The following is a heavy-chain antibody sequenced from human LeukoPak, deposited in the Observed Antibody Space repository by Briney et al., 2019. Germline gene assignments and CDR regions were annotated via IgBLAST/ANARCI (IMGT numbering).Heavy chain of an antibody. V-gene: IGHV4-59*01. J-gene: IGHJ4*02. CDR2: IFYSGST. CDR1: GGSISSYY. D-gene: IGHD1-26*01. Sequence: PSETLSLTCTVSGGSISSYYWSWIGQPPGKGLEWIGYIFYSGSTNYSPSLKSRVTISVDTSKNQFSLKLNSVTAADTAVYYCARKSGCYDYWGQGTMLTDSS. CDR3: ARKSGCYDY.